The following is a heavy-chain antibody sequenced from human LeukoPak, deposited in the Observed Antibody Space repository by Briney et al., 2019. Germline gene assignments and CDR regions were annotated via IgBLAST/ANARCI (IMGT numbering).Heavy chain of an antibody. CDR1: GGSIGSSSYY. V-gene: IGHV4-39*07. CDR2: THYSGST. Sequence: SETLSLTCTVSGGSIGSSSYYWGWIRQPPGKGLEGIGSTHYSGSTYYSPSLKSRVTISVDTSKNQISLKLSSVTAADTAVYYCASVGSGWYFDFWGQGTLVTVSS. CDR3: ASVGSGWYFDF. J-gene: IGHJ4*02. D-gene: IGHD6-19*01.